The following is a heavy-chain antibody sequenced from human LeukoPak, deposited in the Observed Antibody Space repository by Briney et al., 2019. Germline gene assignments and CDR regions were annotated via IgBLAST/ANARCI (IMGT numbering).Heavy chain of an antibody. CDR1: GFTFSSYG. D-gene: IGHD1-26*01. CDR2: IWYDGSNK. Sequence: GGSLRHSCAASGFTFSSYGMHWVRQAPGKGLEWVAVIWYDGSNKYYADSVKGRFTISRDNSKNTLYLQMNSLRAEDTAVYYCARGGSPPEALGDAFNIWGQGTMVTVSS. CDR3: ARGGSPPEALGDAFNI. J-gene: IGHJ3*02. V-gene: IGHV3-33*01.